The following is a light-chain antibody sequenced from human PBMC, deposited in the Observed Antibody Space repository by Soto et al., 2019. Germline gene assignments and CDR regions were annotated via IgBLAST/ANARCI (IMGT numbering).Light chain of an antibody. V-gene: IGLV7-46*01. J-gene: IGLJ2*01. CDR1: TGAVTSGHY. CDR3: LLSYSGAQV. Sequence: QAVVTQEPSRTVSPGGTVTLTCGSSTGAVTSGHYPYWFQQKPGQAPRTLISDTSNKHSWTPARFSGSLLGGKAALTLSGAQPEDEAEYYCLLSYSGAQVFGGGTKLTVL. CDR2: DTS.